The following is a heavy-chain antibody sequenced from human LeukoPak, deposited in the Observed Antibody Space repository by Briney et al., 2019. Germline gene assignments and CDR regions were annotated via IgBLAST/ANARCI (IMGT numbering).Heavy chain of an antibody. D-gene: IGHD6-13*01. J-gene: IGHJ4*02. Sequence: GGSLRLSCAAYGFTFSTYWMSWVHQAPGKGLEWVANIKQDGSEKYYVDSVKGRFTISRDNAKNSLYLQMNSLRAEDTAMYYCARDSAGNDYWGQGTLVTVSS. CDR2: IKQDGSEK. V-gene: IGHV3-7*01. CDR3: ARDSAGNDY. CDR1: GFTFSTYW.